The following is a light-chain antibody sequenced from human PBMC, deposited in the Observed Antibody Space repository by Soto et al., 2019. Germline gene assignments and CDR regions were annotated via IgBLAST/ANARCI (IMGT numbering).Light chain of an antibody. CDR2: EVS. CDR1: SSDIGDYTH. J-gene: IGLJ2*01. CDR3: CSYESIRTSAV. V-gene: IGLV2-14*01. Sequence: QSALTQPASVSGSPGQSITISCTGTSSDIGDYTHVSWYQQHPGKAPKLIIYEVSDRPSGVSNRFSGSKSGNTASLTISGLQTEDEADYYCCSYESIRTSAVFGGGTKLTVL.